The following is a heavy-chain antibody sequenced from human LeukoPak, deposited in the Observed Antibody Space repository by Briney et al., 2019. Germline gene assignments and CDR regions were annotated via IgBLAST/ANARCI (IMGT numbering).Heavy chain of an antibody. Sequence: GGSPRLSCAASGFTFSSYAMSWVRQAPGKGLEWVSYISSSSTIYYADSVKGRFTISRDNAKNSLYLQMNSLRAEDTAVYYCARDQDYYGSGSSSFDYWGQGTLVTVSS. V-gene: IGHV3-48*04. CDR1: GFTFSSYA. CDR3: ARDQDYYGSGSSSFDY. J-gene: IGHJ4*02. CDR2: ISSSSTI. D-gene: IGHD3-10*01.